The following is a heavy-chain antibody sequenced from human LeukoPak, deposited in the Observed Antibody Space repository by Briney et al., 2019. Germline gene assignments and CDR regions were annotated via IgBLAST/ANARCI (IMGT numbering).Heavy chain of an antibody. D-gene: IGHD6-13*01. CDR2: ISGSGGST. CDR1: GFTFSSYG. V-gene: IGHV3-23*01. CDR3: AKEGIEQQLDTLGYYYYYMDV. Sequence: GGSQRLSCAASGFTFSSYGMSWVRQAPGKGLEWVSAISGSGGSTSYADSVKGRFTISRDNSKNTLYLQMNSLRAEDTAVYYCAKEGIEQQLDTLGYYYYYMDVWGKGTTVTISS. J-gene: IGHJ6*03.